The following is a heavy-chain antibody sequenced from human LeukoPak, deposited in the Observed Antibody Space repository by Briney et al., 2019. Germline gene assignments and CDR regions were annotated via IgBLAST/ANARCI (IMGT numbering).Heavy chain of an antibody. CDR1: GFTFSIYA. D-gene: IGHD3-10*01. CDR2: IRYDGNDK. Sequence: GGSLRLSCAASGFTFSIYAMSWVRQAPGKGLEWVAFIRYDGNDKFYAESVKGRFTISRDTSRNTLYLQTNSLRLEDTAIYYCAKDLMRDRWFGESWGQGTLVTVSS. V-gene: IGHV3-30*02. J-gene: IGHJ5*02. CDR3: AKDLMRDRWFGES.